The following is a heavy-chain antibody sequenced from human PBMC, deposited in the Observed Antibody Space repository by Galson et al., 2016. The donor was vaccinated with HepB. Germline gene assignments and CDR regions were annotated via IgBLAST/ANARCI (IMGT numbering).Heavy chain of an antibody. D-gene: IGHD5-24*01. CDR2: IIPIFGTA. CDR1: GGTFSRYA. Sequence: SVKVSCKASGGTFSRYAISWVRQAPGQGLEWMGGIIPIFGTANYAQKFQGRVTITADESTSTAYMELSSLRSEDTAVYYCARQEMTTTVYFDYWGQGTLVTVSS. J-gene: IGHJ4*02. V-gene: IGHV1-69*13. CDR3: ARQEMTTTVYFDY.